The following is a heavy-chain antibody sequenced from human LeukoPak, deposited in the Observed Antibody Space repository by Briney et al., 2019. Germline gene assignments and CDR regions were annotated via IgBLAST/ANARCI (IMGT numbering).Heavy chain of an antibody. V-gene: IGHV5-51*01. D-gene: IGHD2-8*01. Sequence: GESLKISCEGSGYSFTSYWIGWVRQMPGKALECMGIIYPGDCHTRYIPSFQGQVTISADKSISTASLQWSSLKASDTAMYYCARHRSGAEDCTNSVCPLPLHYYYYMDVWGKGTTVTVSS. J-gene: IGHJ6*03. CDR2: IYPGDCHT. CDR1: GYSFTSYW. CDR3: ARHRSGAEDCTNSVCPLPLHYYYYMDV.